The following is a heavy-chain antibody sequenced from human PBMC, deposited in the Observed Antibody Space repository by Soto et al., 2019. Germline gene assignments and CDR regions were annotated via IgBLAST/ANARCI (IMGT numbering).Heavy chain of an antibody. D-gene: IGHD2-21*01. CDR2: IIPIQGRA. V-gene: IGHV1-69*02. J-gene: IGHJ6*03. CDR1: GGSFISYT. CDR3: AKSLLFVDHAYMDV. Sequence: QVQLVQSGAEVKKPGSSVKVSCEASGGSFISYTFTWVRQAPGQGLEWMGRIIPIQGRANYALKLQDRVTVSGDRAAKTVCMELRGLRPEDTGVYYCAKSLLFVDHAYMDVWGKGTTVTVSS.